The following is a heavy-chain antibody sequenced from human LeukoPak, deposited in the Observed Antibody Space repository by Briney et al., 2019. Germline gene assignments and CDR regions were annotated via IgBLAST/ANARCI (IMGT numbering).Heavy chain of an antibody. V-gene: IGHV3-30*18. CDR3: AKVRAGNYYYDSSDY. CDR2: ISYDGSNK. D-gene: IGHD3-22*01. Sequence: GGSLRLSCAASGFTFSSYGMHWVRQAPGKGLEWVAVISYDGSNKYYADSVKGRFTISRDNSKNTLYLQMNSLRAEDTAVYYCAKVRAGNYYYDSSDYWGQGTLVTVSS. J-gene: IGHJ4*02. CDR1: GFTFSSYG.